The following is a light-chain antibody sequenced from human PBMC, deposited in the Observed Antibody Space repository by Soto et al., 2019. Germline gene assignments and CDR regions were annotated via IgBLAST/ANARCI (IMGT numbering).Light chain of an antibody. J-gene: IGKJ1*01. CDR2: AAS. CDR1: QGISSW. Sequence: DIQMTQSPSSVSASVGDRFTITCRASQGISSWLAWYQQKPGKAPKLLIYAASTLQSGVPSRFSGSGSGTDFTLTISSLQPEDFATYYCLQDYNYPWTFGQGTKVDIK. CDR3: LQDYNYPWT. V-gene: IGKV1-12*01.